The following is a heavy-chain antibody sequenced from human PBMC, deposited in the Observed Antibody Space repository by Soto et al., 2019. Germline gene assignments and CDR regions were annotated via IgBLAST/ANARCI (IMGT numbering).Heavy chain of an antibody. D-gene: IGHD5-12*01. CDR3: VHRRGYSGYDAYYFDY. V-gene: IGHV2-5*02. CDR1: GFSLSTSGVG. J-gene: IGHJ4*02. CDR2: IYWDDDK. Sequence: QITLKESGPTVVKPTQTLTLTCTFSGFSLSTSGVGVGWVRQPPGKALEWLALIYWDDDKRYSPSLKSRLTITKTTSKNPVVLTMTNMDPADTATYCCVHRRGYSGYDAYYFDYWGQGILVTVSS.